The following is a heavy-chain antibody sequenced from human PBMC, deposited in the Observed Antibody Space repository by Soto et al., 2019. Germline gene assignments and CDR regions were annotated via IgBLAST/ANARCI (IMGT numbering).Heavy chain of an antibody. J-gene: IGHJ4*02. D-gene: IGHD3-9*01. Sequence: QVQLVQSGAEVKKPGASVKVSCKASGYTFNSYDINWVRQAPGQGLEWMGWMNGNSGDTGYAQQFQGRVTMTRDTSIRTAYMELSNLRLEDTALYFCARVGAEPGYQPANFDYWGQGPLVTVSS. CDR3: ARVGAEPGYQPANFDY. CDR2: MNGNSGDT. V-gene: IGHV1-8*01. CDR1: GYTFNSYD.